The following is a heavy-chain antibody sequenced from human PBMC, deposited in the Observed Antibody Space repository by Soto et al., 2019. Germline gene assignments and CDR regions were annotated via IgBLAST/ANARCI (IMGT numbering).Heavy chain of an antibody. CDR2: IWYDGSNK. V-gene: IGHV3-33*01. Sequence: QVQLVESGGGVVQPGRSLRLSCAASGFPFSSYGMHWVRQAPGKGLEWVAVIWYDGSNKYYADSVKGRFTISRDNSKNMLYLQMSSLRAEDTAVYYCARSGGWGQGTLVTVSS. CDR3: ARSGG. J-gene: IGHJ4*02. D-gene: IGHD6-19*01. CDR1: GFPFSSYG.